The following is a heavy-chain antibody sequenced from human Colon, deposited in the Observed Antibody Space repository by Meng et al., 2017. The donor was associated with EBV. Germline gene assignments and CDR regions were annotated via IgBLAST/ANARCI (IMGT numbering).Heavy chain of an antibody. CDR3: ARNYYFDY. V-gene: IGHV4-30-4*01. J-gene: IGHJ4*02. CDR1: GGSINSGDYY. CDR2: IYYTGST. Sequence: HVRPQGSGPGLVKPSQTLSLTCTVSGGSINSGDYYWSWIRQPPGKGLEWIGYIYYTGSTYYNPSLKSRVTISMDTSKNQFSLRLSSVTAADTAVYYCARNYYFDYWGQGTLVTVSS.